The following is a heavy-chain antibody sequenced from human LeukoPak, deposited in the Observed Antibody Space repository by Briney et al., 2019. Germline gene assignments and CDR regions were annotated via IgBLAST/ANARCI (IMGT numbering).Heavy chain of an antibody. J-gene: IGHJ3*01. CDR2: TSPYNGNT. Sequence: ASVKVSCKASGYTFTSYGISWVRQAPGQGLEWMGWTSPYNGNTNYAQKLQDRVTMTTDTFTSTAYVELRSLRSDDTAVYYCARDPDYITVPDAFDVWGQGTMVTVSS. V-gene: IGHV1-18*01. D-gene: IGHD4-11*01. CDR1: GYTFTSYG. CDR3: ARDPDYITVPDAFDV.